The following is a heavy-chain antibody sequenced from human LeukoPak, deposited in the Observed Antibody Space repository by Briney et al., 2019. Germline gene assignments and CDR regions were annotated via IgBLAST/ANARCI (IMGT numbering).Heavy chain of an antibody. J-gene: IGHJ4*02. CDR2: ISSRSSYI. V-gene: IGHV3-21*01. Sequence: GGSLRLSCAASGFTFSSYTMNWVRQAPGKGLEWVSSISSRSSYIYYADSVKGRFTISRDNAKNSLYLQMNSLRAGDTAVYYCARVGYDSSGSDYWGQGTLVTVSS. CDR1: GFTFSSYT. CDR3: ARVGYDSSGSDY. D-gene: IGHD3-22*01.